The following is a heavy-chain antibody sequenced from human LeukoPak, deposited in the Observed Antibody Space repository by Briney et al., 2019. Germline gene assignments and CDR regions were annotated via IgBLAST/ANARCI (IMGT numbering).Heavy chain of an antibody. J-gene: IGHJ4*02. CDR2: ISGSGGST. Sequence: GGSLRLSCAASGFTFSSYAMSWVRQAPGKGLEWVSAISGSGGSTYYADSVKGRFTISRDNSKNTLYLQMNSLRAEDTAVYYCAKVDCDILTGYPYYFDYWGQGTLVTVSS. CDR1: GFTFSSYA. CDR3: AKVDCDILTGYPYYFDY. D-gene: IGHD3-9*01. V-gene: IGHV3-23*01.